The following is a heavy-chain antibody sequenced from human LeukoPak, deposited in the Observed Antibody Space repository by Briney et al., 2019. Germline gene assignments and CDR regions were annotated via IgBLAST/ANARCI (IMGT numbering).Heavy chain of an antibody. V-gene: IGHV1-2*02. CDR2: INPNSGGT. D-gene: IGHD2-2*01. J-gene: IGHJ4*02. CDR3: ARGVVVVPAANHSDY. Sequence: ASVKVSCKASGYTFTGYYMHWVRRAPGQGLEWMGWINPNSGGTNYAQKFQGRVTMTRDTSISTAYMELSRLRSDDTAVYYCARGVVVVPAANHSDYWGQGTLVTVSS. CDR1: GYTFTGYY.